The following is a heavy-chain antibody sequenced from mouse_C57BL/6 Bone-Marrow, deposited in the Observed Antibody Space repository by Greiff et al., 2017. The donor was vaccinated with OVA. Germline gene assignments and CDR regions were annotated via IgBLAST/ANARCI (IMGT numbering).Heavy chain of an antibody. V-gene: IGHV1-19*01. CDR1: GYTFTDYY. J-gene: IGHJ2*01. D-gene: IGHD2-4*01. CDR3: AREGIYYDYED. Sequence: EVQLQQSGPVLVKPGASVKMSCKASGYTFTDYYMNWVKQSHGKSLEWIGVINPYNGGTSYNQKFKGKATLTVDKSSSTAYMELNSLTSEDSAVYYCAREGIYYDYEDWGQGTTLTVSS. CDR2: INPYNGGT.